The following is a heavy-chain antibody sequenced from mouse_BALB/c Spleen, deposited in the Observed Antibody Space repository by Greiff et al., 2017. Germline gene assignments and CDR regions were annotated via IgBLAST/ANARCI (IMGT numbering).Heavy chain of an antibody. V-gene: IGHV14-1*02. J-gene: IGHJ4*01. D-gene: IGHD1-1*01. CDR3: ARLRGGAMDY. CDR1: GFNIKDYY. Sequence: EVKVEESGAELVRPGALVKLSCKASGFNIKDYYMHWVKQRPEQGLEWIGWIDPENGNTIYDPKFQGKASITADTSSNTAYLQLSSLTSEDTAVYYCARLRGGAMDYWGQGTSVTVSS. CDR2: IDPENGNT.